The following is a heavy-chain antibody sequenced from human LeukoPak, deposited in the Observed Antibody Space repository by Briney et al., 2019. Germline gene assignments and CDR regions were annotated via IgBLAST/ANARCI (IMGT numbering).Heavy chain of an antibody. Sequence: ASVKVSCKGSGYTLTELSMHWVRQAPGKGLEWMGGFDPEDGETIYAQKFQGRVTMTEDTSTDTAYMELSSLRSEDTAVYYCARVWKLGYDFWSGYYVPNYYYYGMDVWGQGTTVTVSS. CDR3: ARVWKLGYDFWSGYYVPNYYYYGMDV. D-gene: IGHD3-3*01. J-gene: IGHJ6*02. CDR1: GYTLTELS. CDR2: FDPEDGET. V-gene: IGHV1-24*01.